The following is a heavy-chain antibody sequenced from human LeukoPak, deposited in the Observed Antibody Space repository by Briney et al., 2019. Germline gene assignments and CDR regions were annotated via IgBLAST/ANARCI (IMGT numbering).Heavy chain of an antibody. V-gene: IGHV3-30*18. CDR1: GFTFSSYG. J-gene: IGHJ4*02. CDR2: ISYDGSNK. D-gene: IGHD6-13*01. Sequence: PGRSLRLSCAASGFTFSSYGMHWVRQAPGKGLEWVAVISYDGSNKYYADSVKGRFTISRDNSKNTLYQQMNSLRAEDTAVYYCAKESSSSWLDYWGQGTLVTVSS. CDR3: AKESSSSWLDY.